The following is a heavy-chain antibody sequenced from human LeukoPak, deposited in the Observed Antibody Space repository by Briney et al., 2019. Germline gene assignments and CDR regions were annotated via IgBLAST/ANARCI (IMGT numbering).Heavy chain of an antibody. J-gene: IGHJ4*02. CDR2: IYYSGST. V-gene: IGHV4-30-4*02. Sequence: SETLSLTCSVSGGSISGGDYYWSWIRQPPGKGLEWIGYIYYSGSTYYNPSLKSRVTISLDTPKNQFSLKLSSVTAADTAVYYCASRSRFLEWLWIDWGQGTLVTVSS. CDR3: ASRSRFLEWLWID. D-gene: IGHD3-3*01. CDR1: GGSISGGDYY.